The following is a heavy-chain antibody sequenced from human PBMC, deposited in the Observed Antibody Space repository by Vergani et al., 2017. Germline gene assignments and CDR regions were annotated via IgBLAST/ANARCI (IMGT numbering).Heavy chain of an antibody. CDR1: SGSISNGEYY. D-gene: IGHD6-19*01. J-gene: IGHJ4*02. CDR2: TYNTGAA. CDR3: ARGSPSALALDF. V-gene: IGHV4-30-4*08. Sequence: QVQLQESGPGLVKPSETLSLTCTVPSGSISNGEYYWTWIRQPPGKCPEWIGYTYNTGAAHYSPSLKSRLSLSVDTSKNQFSLKLSSVTAADTAVYFCARGSPSALALDFWGQGTLVTVSS.